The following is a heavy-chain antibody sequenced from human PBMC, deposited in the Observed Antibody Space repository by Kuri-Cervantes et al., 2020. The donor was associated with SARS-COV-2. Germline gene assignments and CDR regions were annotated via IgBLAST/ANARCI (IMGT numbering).Heavy chain of an antibody. D-gene: IGHD3-3*01. CDR3: ARDLWGGNGLLDY. CDR1: GFTFSSYA. J-gene: IGHJ4*02. Sequence: GESLKISCAASGFTFSSYAMHWVRQAPGKGLEWVAVISYDGSNKHYADSVKGRFTISRDNSKNTLYLQMNSLRAEDTAVYYCARDLWGGNGLLDYWGQGTQVTVSS. CDR2: ISYDGSNK. V-gene: IGHV3-30*14.